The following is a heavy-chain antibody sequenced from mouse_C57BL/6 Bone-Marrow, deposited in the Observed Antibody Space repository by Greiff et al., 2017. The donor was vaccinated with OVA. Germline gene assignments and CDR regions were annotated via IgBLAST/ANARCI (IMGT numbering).Heavy chain of an antibody. D-gene: IGHD1-1*01. V-gene: IGHV1-58*01. CDR3: ARTVVATGDYAMDY. J-gene: IGHJ4*01. CDR1: GYTFTSYG. CDR2: IYIGNGYT. Sequence: EVKLQESGAELVRPGSSVKMSCKTSGYTFTSYGINWVKQRPGQGLEWIGYIYIGNGYTEYNEKFKGKATLTSDTSSSTAYMQLSSLTSEDSAIYFCARTVVATGDYAMDYWGQGTSVTVSS.